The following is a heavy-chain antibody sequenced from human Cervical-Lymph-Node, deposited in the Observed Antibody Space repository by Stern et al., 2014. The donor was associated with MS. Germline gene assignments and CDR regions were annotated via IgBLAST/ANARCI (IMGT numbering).Heavy chain of an antibody. D-gene: IGHD3-16*01. CDR1: GFTFSRSW. Sequence: EAQLVESGGGLVQPGGSLRLSCAASGFTFSRSWMRWVRQAPGPGPEWLANIKQDGSEKNYVDSVKGRFTISRDNAKNSLYLQMNSLRVEDTAVYYCARGRGWFDPWGQGTLVTVSS. CDR3: ARGRGWFDP. CDR2: IKQDGSEK. J-gene: IGHJ5*02. V-gene: IGHV3-7*01.